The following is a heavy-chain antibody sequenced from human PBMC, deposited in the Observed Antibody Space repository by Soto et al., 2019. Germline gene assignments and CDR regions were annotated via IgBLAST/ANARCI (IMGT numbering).Heavy chain of an antibody. CDR3: ATVTQYYYYIDV. V-gene: IGHV3-72*01. Sequence: EVQLVESGGGLVQPGGSLRLSCAASGFIFSDQYMDWVRQAPGKGLEWVGRTRNKANRYTTEYAASVKGRFTISRDDSENSLHLQMNSLKTEDTAVYYCATVTQYYYYIDVWGKGTTVTVSS. J-gene: IGHJ6*03. CDR1: GFIFSDQY. CDR2: TRNKANRYTT. D-gene: IGHD1-20*01.